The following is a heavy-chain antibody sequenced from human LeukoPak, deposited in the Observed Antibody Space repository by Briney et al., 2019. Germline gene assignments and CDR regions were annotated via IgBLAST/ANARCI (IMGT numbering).Heavy chain of an antibody. CDR3: AKDDAWLQFGE. CDR1: GFTFRSHG. CDR2: ISPRGDIT. J-gene: IGHJ4*02. V-gene: IGHV3-23*01. D-gene: IGHD3-10*01. Sequence: GGSLRLSCAASGFTFRSHGMNWVRQAPGKGLEWVSGISPRGDITYYADSVKGRFTISRDNSKNTLYLEVISLTAEDTAVYYCAKDDAWLQFGEWSQGTLVTVSS.